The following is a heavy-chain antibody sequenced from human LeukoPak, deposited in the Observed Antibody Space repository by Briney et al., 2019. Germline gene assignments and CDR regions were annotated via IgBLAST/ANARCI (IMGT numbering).Heavy chain of an antibody. Sequence: GGSLRLSCAASGFTLSSYSMNWVRQAPGKGLEWVSSISSSSSYIYYADSVKGRFTISRDNAKNSLYLQMNSLRAEDTAVYYCARAPGDYFDYWGQGTLVTVSS. CDR2: ISSSSSYI. V-gene: IGHV3-21*01. J-gene: IGHJ4*02. CDR1: GFTLSSYS. D-gene: IGHD1-14*01. CDR3: ARAPGDYFDY.